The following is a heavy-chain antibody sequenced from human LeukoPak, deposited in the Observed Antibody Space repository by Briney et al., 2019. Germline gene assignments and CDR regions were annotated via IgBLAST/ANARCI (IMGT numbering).Heavy chain of an antibody. V-gene: IGHV3-30*18. D-gene: IGHD2-15*01. CDR2: ISYDGSNK. CDR3: AKALPCSGGSCYFIDY. Sequence: GGSLRLSCAASGFTFSSYGMHWVRQAPGKGLEWVAVISYDGSNKYYADSVKGRFTISRDNSKNTLYLQMNSLRAEDTAVYYCAKALPCSGGSCYFIDYWGQGTLVTVSS. CDR1: GFTFSSYG. J-gene: IGHJ4*02.